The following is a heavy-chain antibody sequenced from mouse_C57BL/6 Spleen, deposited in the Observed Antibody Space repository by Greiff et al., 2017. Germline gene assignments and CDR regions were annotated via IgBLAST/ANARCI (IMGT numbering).Heavy chain of an antibody. J-gene: IGHJ3*01. CDR1: GYTFTDYE. D-gene: IGHD1-1*01. V-gene: IGHV1-15*01. Sequence: VQLQESGAELVRPGASVTLSCKASGYTFTDYEMHWVKQTPVHGLEWIGAIDPETGGTAYNQKFKGKAILTAGKSSSTAYMELRSLTSEDSAVYYCTRYHYYYGSSYPAYWDQGTLVTVSA. CDR2: IDPETGGT. CDR3: TRYHYYYGSSYPAY.